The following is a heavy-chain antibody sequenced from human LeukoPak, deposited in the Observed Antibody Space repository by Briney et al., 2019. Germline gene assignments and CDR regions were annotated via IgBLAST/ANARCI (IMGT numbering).Heavy chain of an antibody. J-gene: IGHJ4*02. D-gene: IGHD6-13*01. V-gene: IGHV3-48*01. CDR2: ISSSSSTI. CDR3: AKPYSSSRTAGSNLFDS. Sequence: GGSLRLSCAASGFTFSRYSMTWVRQTPGKGLEWVSYISSSSSTIYYADSVKGRFTISRDNSNNSLYLQLNSLRAEDTAVYYCAKPYSSSRTAGSNLFDSWGQGTLVTVSS. CDR1: GFTFSRYS.